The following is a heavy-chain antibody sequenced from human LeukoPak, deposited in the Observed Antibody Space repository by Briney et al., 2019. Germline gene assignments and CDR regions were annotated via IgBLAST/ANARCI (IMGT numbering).Heavy chain of an antibody. V-gene: IGHV3-74*01. J-gene: IGHJ4*02. CDR3: ARGTGYSIFGY. CDR2: IKSDGSST. D-gene: IGHD3/OR15-3a*01. Sequence: PGGSLRLSCAASGFTFSSYWMHWVRQAPGKGLVWVSRIKSDGSSTSYADSVKGRFTISRDNAKNTLYLQMNSLRAEDTAVYYCARGTGYSIFGYWGQGTLVTVSS. CDR1: GFTFSSYW.